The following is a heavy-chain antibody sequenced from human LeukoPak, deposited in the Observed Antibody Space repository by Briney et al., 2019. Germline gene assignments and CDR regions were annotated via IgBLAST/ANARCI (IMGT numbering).Heavy chain of an antibody. Sequence: GGSLRPSCAASGFTFSSYWMHWVRQAPGKGLVWVSRINSNGSSTSYADSVKGRFTISRDNAKNTLYPQMNSLRAEDTAVYYCASLGKRLDYWGQGTLVTVSS. V-gene: IGHV3-74*01. CDR1: GFTFSSYW. D-gene: IGHD4-23*01. CDR2: INSNGSST. J-gene: IGHJ4*02. CDR3: ASLGKRLDY.